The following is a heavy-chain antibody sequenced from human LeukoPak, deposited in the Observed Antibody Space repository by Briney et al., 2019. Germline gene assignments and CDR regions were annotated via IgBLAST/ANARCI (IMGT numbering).Heavy chain of an antibody. CDR2: IYSSVTT. CDR1: GGSISSYK. V-gene: IGHV4-4*07. CDR3: VRGIVGVTAPGY. D-gene: IGHD1-26*01. Sequence: PSETLSLTCTVSGGSISSYKWSWIRQPAGKGLEWIGRIYSSVTTNYNPSLKSRVTMSVDTSKNQFSLKLTSVTAADTAVYYCVRGIVGVTAPGYWGQGALVIVSS. J-gene: IGHJ4*02.